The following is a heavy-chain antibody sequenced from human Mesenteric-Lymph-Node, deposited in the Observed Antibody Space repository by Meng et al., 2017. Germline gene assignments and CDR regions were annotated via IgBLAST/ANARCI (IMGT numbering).Heavy chain of an antibody. D-gene: IGHD1-14*01. CDR2: VKPGERAT. V-gene: IGHV1-46*01. CDR1: GYTFTGYY. Sequence: GQLVQSWAEVKKPGAAVKVSCKASGYTFTGYYMHWVRQAPGQGLEWVGMVKPGERATIYAQKFQDRVTMTWDTSTNTVYMDLSSLRSEDTAMYYCAREVTGIDFDYWGPGTLVTVSS. CDR3: AREVTGIDFDY. J-gene: IGHJ4*02.